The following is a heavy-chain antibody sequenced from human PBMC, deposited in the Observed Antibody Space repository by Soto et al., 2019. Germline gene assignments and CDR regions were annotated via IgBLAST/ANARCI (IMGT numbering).Heavy chain of an antibody. CDR1: GFTFTSYA. D-gene: IGHD3-10*01. CDR2: INSGNGNT. V-gene: IGHV1-3*01. Sequence: GASVKVSCKASGFTFTSYAMHWVRQAPGQRLEWMGWINSGNGNTKYSQKFRGRVTITRDTSASTAYMELSSLRSEDTAVYYCARIRDPLWFGESAEFRGFDYWGQGTLVTVSS. J-gene: IGHJ4*02. CDR3: ARIRDPLWFGESAEFRGFDY.